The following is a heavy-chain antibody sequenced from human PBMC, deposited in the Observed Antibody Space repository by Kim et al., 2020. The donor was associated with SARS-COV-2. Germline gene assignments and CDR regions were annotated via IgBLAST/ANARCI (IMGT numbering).Heavy chain of an antibody. J-gene: IGHJ6*02. CDR1: GFTFSSYS. CDR2: ISSSSSYI. CDR3: ARNRPIYYYGSGSRGHGMDV. D-gene: IGHD3-10*01. Sequence: GGSLRLSCAASGFTFSSYSKNWVRQAQGKGLEWVSSISSSSSYIYYADPLKGRFIISRDNARNSQYQQMNSLRAEDTGVYYCARNRPIYYYGSGSRGHGMDVWGQGTTITVSS. V-gene: IGHV3-21*01.